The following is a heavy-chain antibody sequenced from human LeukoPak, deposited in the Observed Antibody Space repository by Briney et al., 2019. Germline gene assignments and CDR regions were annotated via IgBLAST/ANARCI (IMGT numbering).Heavy chain of an antibody. V-gene: IGHV3-20*04. CDR2: INRNGGSI. CDR3: AKGADIEEVPGGIPSVVDY. Sequence: AGGSLRLSCEASGFTFDDYGMTWVRQVPGKGLEWVSGINRNGGSISYADSVEGRFTISRDNAKNSLYLHMNSLRAEDTAFYYCAKGADIEEVPGGIPSVVDYWGQGTLVTVSS. D-gene: IGHD2-2*02. CDR1: GFTFDDYG. J-gene: IGHJ4*02.